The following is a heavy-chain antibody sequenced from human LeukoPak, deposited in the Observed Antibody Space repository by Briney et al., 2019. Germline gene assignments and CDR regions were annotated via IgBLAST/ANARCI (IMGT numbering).Heavy chain of an antibody. V-gene: IGHV3-13*01. J-gene: IGHJ4*02. CDR1: GFTFSSYD. CDR2: IGTAGDS. Sequence: PGGSLRLSCAASGFTFSSYDMHWVRQATGKGLEWVSAIGTAGDSYYPGSVKGRFTISRENAKNSLYLQMNSLRAGDTAVYYCARYNWNRGNFDYWGQGTLVTVSS. CDR3: ARYNWNRGNFDY. D-gene: IGHD1-20*01.